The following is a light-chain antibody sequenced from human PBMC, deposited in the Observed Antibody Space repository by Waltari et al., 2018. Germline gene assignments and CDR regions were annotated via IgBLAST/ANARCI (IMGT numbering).Light chain of an antibody. V-gene: IGLV1-40*01. CDR2: GNI. CDR3: QSYDNSLSGWV. Sequence: QSVLTQPPSVSGAPGQRDTISCTGSSSHIGAGHDVHWYQQLPGTAPKLLIYGNINRPSGVPDRFSGSKSGTSASLAITGLQAEDEADYYCQSYDNSLSGWVFGGGTKLTVL. J-gene: IGLJ3*02. CDR1: SSHIGAGHD.